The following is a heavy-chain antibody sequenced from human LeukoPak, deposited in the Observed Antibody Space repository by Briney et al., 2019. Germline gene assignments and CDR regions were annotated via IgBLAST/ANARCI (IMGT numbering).Heavy chain of an antibody. Sequence: GGSLRLSCAASGFPFGSHAMKWVRQAPGKGLEWVSVISSSGTSKYYIDSVADRFTISRDNAKNSLYLQMNSLRAEDTAVYYCARAETDAFDTWGQGTMVTVSS. J-gene: IGHJ3*02. V-gene: IGHV3-21*01. CDR3: ARAETDAFDT. CDR1: GFPFGSHA. CDR2: ISSSGTSK.